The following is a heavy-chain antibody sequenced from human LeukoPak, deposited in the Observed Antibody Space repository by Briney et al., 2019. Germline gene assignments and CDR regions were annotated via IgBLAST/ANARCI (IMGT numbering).Heavy chain of an antibody. CDR1: GYTFTGSY. V-gene: IGHV1-2*02. CDR3: ARAEYSSGWFDY. Sequence: ASVKVSCKASGYTFTGSYMHWVRQAPGQGLEWMGWINPNSGGTNYAQKFQGRVTMTRDTSISTAYMELSRLRSDDTAVYYCARAEYSSGWFDYWGQGTLVTVSS. CDR2: INPNSGGT. J-gene: IGHJ4*02. D-gene: IGHD6-19*01.